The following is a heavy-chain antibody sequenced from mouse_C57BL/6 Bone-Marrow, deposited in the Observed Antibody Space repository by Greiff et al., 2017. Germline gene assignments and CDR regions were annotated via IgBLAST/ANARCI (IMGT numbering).Heavy chain of an antibody. CDR2: IYPGNSDT. CDR1: GYTFTSYW. V-gene: IGHV1-5*01. J-gene: IGHJ3*01. CDR3: TRDYGSSYSWFAY. D-gene: IGHD1-1*01. Sequence: VQLQQSGTVLARPGASVKMSCKTSGYTFTSYWMHWVKQRPGQGLEWIGAIYPGNSDTSYNQKFKGKAKLTAVTSASTAYMELSGLTNEDSAVYYCTRDYGSSYSWFAYWGQGTLVTVSA.